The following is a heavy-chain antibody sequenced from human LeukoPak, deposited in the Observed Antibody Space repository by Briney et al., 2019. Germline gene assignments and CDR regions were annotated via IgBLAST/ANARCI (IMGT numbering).Heavy chain of an antibody. CDR1: GYTFTSYG. V-gene: IGHV1-18*01. CDR3: AREGEWFGELLPPGLDY. D-gene: IGHD3-10*01. Sequence: ASVKVSCKASGYTFTSYGISWVRQAPGQGLEWMGWISAYNGNTNYAQKLQGRVTMTTDTSTSTAYMELRSLRSDDTAVYYCAREGEWFGELLPPGLDYWGQGTLVTVSS. J-gene: IGHJ4*02. CDR2: ISAYNGNT.